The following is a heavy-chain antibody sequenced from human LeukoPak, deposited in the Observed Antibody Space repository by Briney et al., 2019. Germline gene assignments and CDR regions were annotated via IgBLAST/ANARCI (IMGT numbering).Heavy chain of an antibody. V-gene: IGHV3-74*01. D-gene: IGHD7-27*01. CDR1: GISVSNAW. CDR3: VRTLGDA. Sequence: PGGSLRLSCAASGISVSNAWMSWVRQAPGKGLVWVARINIEGSITTYADSVKGRFTISRDNAKNILYLQMNSLRAEDTAVYYCVRTLGDAWGQGTMVTVSS. J-gene: IGHJ5*02. CDR2: INIEGSIT.